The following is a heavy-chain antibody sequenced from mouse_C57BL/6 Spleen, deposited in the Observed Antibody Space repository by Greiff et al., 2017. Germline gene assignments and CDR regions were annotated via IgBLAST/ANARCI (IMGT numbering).Heavy chain of an antibody. CDR3: ARGSKYDYYAMDY. CDR1: GYTFTSYW. Sequence: QVQLQQPGAELVMPGASVKLSCKASGYTFTSYWMHWVKQRPGQGLEWIGEIDPSDSYTNSNQKFKGKSTLTVDKSSSTAYMQLSSLTSEDEAVDYCARGSKYDYYAMDYWGQGTSVTVSS. J-gene: IGHJ4*01. D-gene: IGHD2-5*01. V-gene: IGHV1-69*01. CDR2: IDPSDSYT.